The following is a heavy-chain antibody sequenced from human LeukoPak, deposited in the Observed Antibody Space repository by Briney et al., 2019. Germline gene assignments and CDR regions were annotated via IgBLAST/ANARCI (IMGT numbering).Heavy chain of an antibody. D-gene: IGHD6-13*01. Sequence: VAPVKVSCKVSGYTLTELSMHWVRQAPGKGLEWMGGFDPEDGETIYAQKFQGRVTMTEDTSTDTAYMELSSLRSEDTAVYYCATAARYSSSRLSPPHFDYWGQGTLVTVSS. V-gene: IGHV1-24*01. CDR3: ATAARYSSSRLSPPHFDY. J-gene: IGHJ4*02. CDR2: FDPEDGET. CDR1: GYTLTELS.